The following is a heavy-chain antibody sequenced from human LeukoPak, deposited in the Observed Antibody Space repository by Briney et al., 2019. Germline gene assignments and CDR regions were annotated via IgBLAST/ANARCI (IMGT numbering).Heavy chain of an antibody. D-gene: IGHD3-16*01. CDR1: GGSISSYF. Sequence: SETLSLTCTVSGGSISSYFWSWIRQPPGKGLEWIGYIYNIGSTRYNPSLKSRVAISIDTSKNQFSLKLSSVTAADTAVYYCARYGLIRGNDYWDQGSLVTVSS. J-gene: IGHJ4*02. CDR3: ARYGLIRGNDY. V-gene: IGHV4-59*01. CDR2: IYNIGST.